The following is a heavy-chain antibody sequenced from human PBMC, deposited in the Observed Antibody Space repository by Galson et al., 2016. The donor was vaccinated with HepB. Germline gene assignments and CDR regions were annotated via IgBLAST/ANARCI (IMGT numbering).Heavy chain of an antibody. CDR1: GFSFSNYA. CDR2: ISGSGGST. J-gene: IGHJ4*02. V-gene: IGHV3-23*01. Sequence: SLRLSCAASGFSFSNYAMNWVRQAPGKGLEWVAAISGSGGSTYYADSVKGRFTISRDNSKNTLYLQMNSLRAEDTAVYFCAKDAGVWYFYSSYPGAYWGQGSLVTVSS. D-gene: IGHD4-11*01. CDR3: AKDAGVWYFYSSYPGAY.